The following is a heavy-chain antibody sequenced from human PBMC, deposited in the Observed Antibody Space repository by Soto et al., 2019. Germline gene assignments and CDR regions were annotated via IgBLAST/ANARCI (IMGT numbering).Heavy chain of an antibody. CDR2: ISGSVGST. V-gene: IGHV3-23*01. D-gene: IGHD2-2*01. CDR3: AKDYGYCRSYRCHLIRNDAFDA. Sequence: PXESLRLSCAASGFTFSSYSMTWVRQAPGKGLEWVSAISGSVGSTNYADSVKGQFTISRDNSKNTLYLQMNSLRAEDTAVYYCAKDYGYCRSYRCHLIRNDAFDAWGQGTMVTVSS. J-gene: IGHJ3*01. CDR1: GFTFSSYS.